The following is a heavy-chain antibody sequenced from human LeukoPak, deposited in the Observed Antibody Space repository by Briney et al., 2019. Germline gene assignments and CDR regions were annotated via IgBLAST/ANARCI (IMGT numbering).Heavy chain of an antibody. CDR1: GFTFSSYG. D-gene: IGHD2-2*01. Sequence: GGSLRLSCAASGFTFSSYGMHWVRQAPGKGLEWVAVISYDGSNKYYADSVKGRFTISRDNSRNTLYLQMNSLRAEDTAVYYCAKDSYCSSTSCLGLNWFDPWGQGTLVTASS. CDR2: ISYDGSNK. J-gene: IGHJ5*02. CDR3: AKDSYCSSTSCLGLNWFDP. V-gene: IGHV3-30*18.